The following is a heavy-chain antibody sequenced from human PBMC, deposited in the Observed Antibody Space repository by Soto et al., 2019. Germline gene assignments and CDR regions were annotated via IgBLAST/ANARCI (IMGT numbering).Heavy chain of an antibody. D-gene: IGHD2-15*01. J-gene: IGHJ5*02. CDR1: GFTFSDAW. Sequence: LRLSCAASGFTFSDAWMSWVRQAPGKGLGWVGRIKSKSDGGTTEYAAPVRGRFTISRDDSKNTLYLQMNSLKTEDTAVYYCTTDLWRIAVVVGSTGYFNPWGQGTPVTVSS. V-gene: IGHV3-15*01. CDR2: IKSKSDGGTT. CDR3: TTDLWRIAVVVGSTGYFNP.